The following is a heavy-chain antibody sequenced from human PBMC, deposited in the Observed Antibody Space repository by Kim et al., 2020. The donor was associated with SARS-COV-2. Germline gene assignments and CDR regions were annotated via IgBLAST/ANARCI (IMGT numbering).Heavy chain of an antibody. Sequence: KYYADSVKGRFTISRDNSKHTLYLQMNSLRAEDTAVYYCARQWLSAFDIWGQGTMVTVSS. D-gene: IGHD6-19*01. CDR2: K. CDR3: ARQWLSAFDI. V-gene: IGHV3-33*01. J-gene: IGHJ3*02.